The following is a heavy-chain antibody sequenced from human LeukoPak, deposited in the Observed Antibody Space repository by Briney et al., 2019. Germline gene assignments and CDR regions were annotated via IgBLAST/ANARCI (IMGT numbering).Heavy chain of an antibody. V-gene: IGHV3-20*04. J-gene: IGHJ4*02. CDR2: INWNGGST. D-gene: IGHD2-15*01. Sequence: GGSLRLSCAASGFTFDDCGMSWVGQAPGKGLEWGSGINWNGGSTGYADSVKGRFTISRDNAKNSLSLQMNSLRAEDTAVYYCARDLSAGVVVAAASDYWGQGTLVTVSS. CDR1: GFTFDDCG. CDR3: ARDLSAGVVVAAASDY.